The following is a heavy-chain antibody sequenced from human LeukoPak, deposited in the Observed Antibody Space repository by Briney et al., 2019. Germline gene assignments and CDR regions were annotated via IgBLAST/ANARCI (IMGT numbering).Heavy chain of an antibody. CDR3: ATDSQYSGSNHNWFDP. D-gene: IGHD1-26*01. CDR2: INPNSGGT. J-gene: IGHJ5*02. V-gene: IGHV1-2*02. Sequence: ASVKVSCKASGYTFTGYYMHWVRQAPGQGLEWMGWINPNSGGTKYAQKFQGGVTMTRDTSISTAYVELGRLRSEDTAVYYCATDSQYSGSNHNWFDPWGQGTLVTVSS. CDR1: GYTFTGYY.